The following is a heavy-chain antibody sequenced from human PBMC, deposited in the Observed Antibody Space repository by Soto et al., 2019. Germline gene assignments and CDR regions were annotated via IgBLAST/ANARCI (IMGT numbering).Heavy chain of an antibody. J-gene: IGHJ3*02. D-gene: IGHD3-22*01. CDR2: IWYDGSNK. CDR1: GFTFSSYG. V-gene: IGHV3-33*01. Sequence: LRLSCAASGFTFSSYGMHWVRQAPGKGLEWVAVIWYDGSNKYYADSVKGRFTISRDNSKNTLYLQMNSLRAEDTAVYYCARESLSYYDSSGYPDAFDIWGQGTMVTVSS. CDR3: ARESLSYYDSSGYPDAFDI.